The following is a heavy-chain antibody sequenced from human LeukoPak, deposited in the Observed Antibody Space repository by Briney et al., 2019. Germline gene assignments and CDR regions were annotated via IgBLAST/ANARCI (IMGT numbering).Heavy chain of an antibody. Sequence: ASVKVSCKASGGTFSSYAISWVRQAPGQGLEWVGWINTNTGSPTYAQGFTGRFVFSLDTSVSTAYLQISSLKAEDTAVYYCARGTYGGNSGDTFDIWGQGTMVTVSS. CDR2: INTNTGSP. J-gene: IGHJ3*02. CDR3: ARGTYGGNSGDTFDI. CDR1: GGTFSSYA. D-gene: IGHD4-23*01. V-gene: IGHV7-4-1*02.